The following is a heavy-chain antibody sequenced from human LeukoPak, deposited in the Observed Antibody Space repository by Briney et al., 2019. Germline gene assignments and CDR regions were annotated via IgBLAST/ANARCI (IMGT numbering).Heavy chain of an antibody. Sequence: PGGSLRLSCAASGFTFSDYYMNWIRQAPGKGLEWVSYISSSGTTIYYADSVKGRFTISRDNSKNTLYLQMNSLRAEDTAVYYCARAGLLWFGESHFDYWGQGTLVTVSS. CDR3: ARAGLLWFGESHFDY. J-gene: IGHJ4*02. D-gene: IGHD3-10*01. CDR2: ISSSGTTI. V-gene: IGHV3-11*04. CDR1: GFTFSDYY.